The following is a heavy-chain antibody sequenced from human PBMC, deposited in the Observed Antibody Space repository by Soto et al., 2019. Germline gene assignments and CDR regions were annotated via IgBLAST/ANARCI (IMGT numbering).Heavy chain of an antibody. V-gene: IGHV4-31*03. Sequence: QVQLQESGPGLVKPSQTLSLTCTVSGASINSGGFHWIWIRQHPGKGLEWIGHIYYSGSTDYNPPLRSRLRISLDTSKNQFSLTLSSVTAADTALYYCARGGDSSGYFGTDYWGQGTLVTVSS. CDR2: IYYSGST. CDR3: ARGGDSSGYFGTDY. J-gene: IGHJ4*02. CDR1: GASINSGGFH. D-gene: IGHD3-22*01.